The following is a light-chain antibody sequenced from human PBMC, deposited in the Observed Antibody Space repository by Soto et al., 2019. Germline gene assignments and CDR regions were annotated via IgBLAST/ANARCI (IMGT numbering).Light chain of an antibody. CDR1: SSNIGAGYD. Sequence: QPVLTQPPSVSGAPGQRVTISCTGSSSNIGAGYDVHWYQQLPGTAPKLLIYGNSNRPSGVPDRFSGSKSGTSASLAITGLLAEDDADYYCQSYDSSLSGVVFGGGTKVTVL. V-gene: IGLV1-40*01. CDR3: QSYDSSLSGVV. J-gene: IGLJ2*01. CDR2: GNS.